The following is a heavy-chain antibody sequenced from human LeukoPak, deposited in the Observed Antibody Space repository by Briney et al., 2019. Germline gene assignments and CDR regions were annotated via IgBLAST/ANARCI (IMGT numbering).Heavy chain of an antibody. CDR3: AKGRDYYYDSSGYGFDP. Sequence: PGGSLRLSCAASGFTFSSYAMSWVRQAPGKGLEWVSAISGSGGSTYYADSVKGRFTISRDNSKNTLYLQMNSLRAEDTAVYYCAKGRDYYYDSSGYGFDPWGQGTLVTVSS. V-gene: IGHV3-23*01. J-gene: IGHJ5*02. CDR1: GFTFSSYA. D-gene: IGHD3-22*01. CDR2: ISGSGGST.